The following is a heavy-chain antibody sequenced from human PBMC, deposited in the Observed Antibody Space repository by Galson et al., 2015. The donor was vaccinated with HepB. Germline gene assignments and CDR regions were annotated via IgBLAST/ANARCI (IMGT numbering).Heavy chain of an antibody. CDR3: ARDEGLGGSPGGFDP. CDR2: IIPILGIA. J-gene: IGHJ5*02. Sequence: SVKVSCKASGGTFSSYAISWVRQAPGQGLEWMGRIIPILGIANYAQKFRGRVTITADKSTSTAYMELSSLRSEDTAVYYCARDEGLGGSPGGFDPWGQGTLVTVSS. D-gene: IGHD3-16*01. V-gene: IGHV1-69*04. CDR1: GGTFSSYA.